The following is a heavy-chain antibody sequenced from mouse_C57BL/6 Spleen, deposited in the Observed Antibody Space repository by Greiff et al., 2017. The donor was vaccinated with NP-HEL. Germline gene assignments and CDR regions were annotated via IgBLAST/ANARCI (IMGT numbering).Heavy chain of an antibody. J-gene: IGHJ4*01. CDR3: ARGYDYDNYAMDY. D-gene: IGHD2-4*01. CDR2: ISSGSSTI. Sequence: EVKLVESGGGLVKPGGSLKLSCAASGFTFSDYGMHWVRQAPEKGLEWVAYISSGSSTIYYADTVKGRFTISRDNAKNTLFLQMTSLRSEDTAMYYCARGYDYDNYAMDYWGQGTSVTVSS. CDR1: GFTFSDYG. V-gene: IGHV5-17*01.